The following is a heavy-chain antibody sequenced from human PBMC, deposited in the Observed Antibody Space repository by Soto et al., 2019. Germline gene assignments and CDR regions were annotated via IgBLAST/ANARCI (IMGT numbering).Heavy chain of an antibody. CDR2: FRTSGDGGTT. CDR3: AKKVNSGPGSQYFDY. CDR1: GFTFRSYS. V-gene: IGHV3-23*01. Sequence: RLSCAASGFTFRSYSMSWVRQAPGKGLEWVSGFRTSGDGGTTYYADSVKGRFTISRDNSKNMLFLQMNSLRAEDTAIYYCAKKVNSGPGSQYFDYWGQGTLVTVSS. J-gene: IGHJ4*02. D-gene: IGHD3-10*01.